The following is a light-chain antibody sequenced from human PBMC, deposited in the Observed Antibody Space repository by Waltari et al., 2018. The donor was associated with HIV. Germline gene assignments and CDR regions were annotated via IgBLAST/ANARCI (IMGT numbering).Light chain of an antibody. J-gene: IGKJ4*01. CDR2: AAS. V-gene: IGKV1-9*01. Sequence: DIQLTQSPSFLSASVGDRVTITCRASQGVSSSLAWYQQKPGKAPKLLIYAASTLQSGVPSRVSGSGSGTEFTLTISSLQPEDFATYYCQQLNSFPLTFGGGTKVEIK. CDR1: QGVSSS. CDR3: QQLNSFPLT.